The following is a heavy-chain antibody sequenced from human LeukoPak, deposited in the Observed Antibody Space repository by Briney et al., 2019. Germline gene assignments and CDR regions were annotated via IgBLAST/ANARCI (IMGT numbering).Heavy chain of an antibody. J-gene: IGHJ3*01. CDR2: ISVSGGST. D-gene: IGHD4-23*01. CDR3: AREGWKLESFDV. V-gene: IGHV3-23*01. CDR1: GFTFSSFA. Sequence: GGSLRLSRAASGFTFSSFAMSWVRQAPAKGLEWVSGISVSGGSTYYADSVKGRFTISRDNAKNTLYLQMNSLGVEDTAVYYCAREGWKLESFDVWGQGTMVTVSS.